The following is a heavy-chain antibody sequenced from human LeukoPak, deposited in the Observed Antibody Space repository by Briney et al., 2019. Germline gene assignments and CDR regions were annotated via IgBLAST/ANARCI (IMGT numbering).Heavy chain of an antibody. D-gene: IGHD3-22*01. CDR3: ARLYDSSGYPRMDV. V-gene: IGHV5-51*01. CDR1: GYTFTNYW. Sequence: EESLKISCKGSGYTFTNYWIGWVRQMPGKGLEFMGIIYPGDSDTRYSPSFQGQVTISVDKSINTAYLQWSSLKASDTAMYYCARLYDSSGYPRMDVWGQGTTVTVSS. J-gene: IGHJ6*02. CDR2: IYPGDSDT.